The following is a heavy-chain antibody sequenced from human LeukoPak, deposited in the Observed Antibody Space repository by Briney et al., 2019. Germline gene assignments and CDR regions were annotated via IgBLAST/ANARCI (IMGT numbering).Heavy chain of an antibody. V-gene: IGHV3-21*01. CDR1: GFTFSDYY. CDR2: ISSSSSYI. Sequence: GGSLRLSCAASGFTFSDYYMNWVRQAPGKGLEWVSSISSSSSYIYYADSVKGRFTISRDNAKNSLYLQMNSLRAEDTAVYYCACETGFGELLSSWGQGTLVTVSS. D-gene: IGHD3-10*01. CDR3: ACETGFGELLSS. J-gene: IGHJ4*02.